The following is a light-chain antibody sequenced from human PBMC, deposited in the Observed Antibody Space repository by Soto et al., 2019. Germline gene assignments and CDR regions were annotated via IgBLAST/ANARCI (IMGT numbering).Light chain of an antibody. V-gene: IGKV1D-12*01. J-gene: IGKJ1*01. Sequence: DIQMTQSPSSVSASVGDRVTITCRASQAISTWLAWYQQKPGKAPKLLIYAASNLQTVVPSRFSGSGSGTDFTLTISSLQPEDFATYDGQQANSFPRTFGQGTNVEIK. CDR3: QQANSFPRT. CDR2: AAS. CDR1: QAISTW.